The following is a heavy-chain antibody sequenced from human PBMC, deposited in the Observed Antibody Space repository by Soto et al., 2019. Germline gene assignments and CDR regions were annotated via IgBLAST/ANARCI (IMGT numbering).Heavy chain of an antibody. J-gene: IGHJ6*02. D-gene: IGHD5-12*01. CDR2: TNSDGSYT. Sequence: EVQLVESGGGLVQPGGSLRLSCEVSGFTFDTYWMHWVRQAPGKGLVWVSRTNSDGSYTTYADSVKGRFTISRENAKNTLCDEINSLVADPTVVYYCARGDGYNRKTSSSPYLSGMEFWGQGTTVTVSS. V-gene: IGHV3-74*01. CDR1: GFTFDTYW. CDR3: ARGDGYNRKTSSSPYLSGMEF.